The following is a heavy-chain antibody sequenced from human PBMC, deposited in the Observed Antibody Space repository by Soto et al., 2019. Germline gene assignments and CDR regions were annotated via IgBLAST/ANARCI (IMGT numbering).Heavy chain of an antibody. CDR1: GWTFSIYW. Sequence: PWGSLRLSCGVSGWTFSIYWMHGGRQVPGQGPLWVSRISDDGTTTNYAASVRSRFTISRDTSKNTIYLKMNNLKAADTAIYYCTRGDRAESSGTGDHWGQGTTVTVSS. CDR3: TRGDRAESSGTGDH. CDR2: ISDDGTTT. D-gene: IGHD1-26*01. J-gene: IGHJ4*02. V-gene: IGHV3-74*01.